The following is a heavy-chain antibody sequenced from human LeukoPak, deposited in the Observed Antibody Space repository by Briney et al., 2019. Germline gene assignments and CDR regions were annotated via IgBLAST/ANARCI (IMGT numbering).Heavy chain of an antibody. J-gene: IGHJ4*02. CDR1: GYTINTYD. Sequence: GASVKVSCKASGYTINTYDISWVRQAPGQGLEWMGWTSVYNGNTNYAQKFQGRVTTTTDTSTSTTYMELRSLRSDDTAMYYCARVDSGRYYGHDYWGQGTLVTVTS. CDR2: TSVYNGNT. V-gene: IGHV1-18*01. D-gene: IGHD1-26*01. CDR3: ARVDSGRYYGHDY.